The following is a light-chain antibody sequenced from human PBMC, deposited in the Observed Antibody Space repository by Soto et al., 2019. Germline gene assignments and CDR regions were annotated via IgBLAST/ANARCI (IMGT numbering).Light chain of an antibody. CDR1: QGISNY. J-gene: IGKJ1*01. CDR3: QKYNRAPWT. V-gene: IGKV1-27*01. CDR2: AAP. Sequence: DIQMTQSPASLSASVGDRVTITCRASQGISNYLAWYQQKPGKVPKLLIYAAPTLQSGVPSRFSGSGSGTDFTLTISSLQPEDVETYYCQKYNRAPWTFGQGTKVEIK.